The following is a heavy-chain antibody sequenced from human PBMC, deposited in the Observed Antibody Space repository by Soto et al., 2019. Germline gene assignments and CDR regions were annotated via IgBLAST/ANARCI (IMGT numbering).Heavy chain of an antibody. CDR2: IYYSGST. D-gene: IGHD3-3*01. V-gene: IGHV4-31*03. CDR3: ARGRYDFWSGYYRINWFDP. J-gene: IGHJ5*02. Sequence: SDTLSLTCTVSGGSISIGGYYWSWIRQHPGKGLEWIGYIYYSGSTYYNPSLKSRVTISVDTSKNQFSLKLSSVTAADTAVYYCARGRYDFWSGYYRINWFDPWGQGTLVTVSS. CDR1: GGSISIGGYY.